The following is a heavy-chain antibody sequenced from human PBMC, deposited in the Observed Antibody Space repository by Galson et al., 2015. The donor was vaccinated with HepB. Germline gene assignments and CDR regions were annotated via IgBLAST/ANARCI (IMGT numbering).Heavy chain of an antibody. CDR2: IIPIFGTA. V-gene: IGHV1-69*06. CDR3: ARVGISGIAARPGQYYYYYYGMDV. Sequence: SVKVSCKASGGTFSSYAISWVRQAPGQGLEWMGGIIPIFGTANYAQKFQGRVTITADKSTSTAYMELSSLRSEDTAVYYCARVGISGIAARPGQYYYYYYGMDVWGQGTTVTVSS. D-gene: IGHD6-6*01. CDR1: GGTFSSYA. J-gene: IGHJ6*02.